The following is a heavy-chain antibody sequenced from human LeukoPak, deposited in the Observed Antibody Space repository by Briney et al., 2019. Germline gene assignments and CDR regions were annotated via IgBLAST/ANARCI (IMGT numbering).Heavy chain of an antibody. V-gene: IGHV3-21*01. CDR1: GFTFSGYT. Sequence: GGSLRLSCAASGFTFSGYTMNWVRQAPGKGLEWVSSISSSSSYIYYADSMKGRFTIYRDNAKNSLYLQMNSLRAEDTAVYYCARDFSGDYWGQGTLVTVSS. CDR2: ISSSSSYI. CDR3: ARDFSGDY. D-gene: IGHD1-14*01. J-gene: IGHJ4*02.